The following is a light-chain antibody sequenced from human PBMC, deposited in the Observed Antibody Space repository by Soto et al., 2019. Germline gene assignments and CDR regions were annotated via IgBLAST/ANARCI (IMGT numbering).Light chain of an antibody. CDR2: DSS. CDR1: QSVSRY. V-gene: IGKV3-11*01. Sequence: EIVLTQSPATLSLSPGERATLSCRASQSVSRYVAWYQQKPGQAPRLLIFDSSTRATGIPARFSGSGSGTDFTLTISSLGPEDFAVYYCQQRSTWPYTFGQGTTVDVK. CDR3: QQRSTWPYT. J-gene: IGKJ2*01.